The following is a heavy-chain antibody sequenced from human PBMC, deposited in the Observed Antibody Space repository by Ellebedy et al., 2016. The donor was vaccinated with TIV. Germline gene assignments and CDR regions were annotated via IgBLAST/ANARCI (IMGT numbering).Heavy chain of an antibody. D-gene: IGHD3-22*01. CDR3: ARSGYDANRSEGMDV. V-gene: IGHV1-18*01. J-gene: IGHJ6*02. CDR1: GYTFTSYG. CDR2: ISAYNGNT. Sequence: AASVKLSCKASGYTFTSYGISWVRQAPGQGLEWIGWISAYNGNTNYAQKLQGRVTMTTDTSTSTADMEMRSLRSDDTAVYYCARSGYDANRSEGMDVWGQGTTVTVSS.